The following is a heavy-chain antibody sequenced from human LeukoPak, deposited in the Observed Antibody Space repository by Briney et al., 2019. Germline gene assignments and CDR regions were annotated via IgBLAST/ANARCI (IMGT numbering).Heavy chain of an antibody. Sequence: GGSLRLSCAASGFTFSTFAMSWVRQAPGKGLEWVAGISGSGTGTLYADYVEGRFTISRDNSKNTLYLQMNSLRAEDTAMYYCAKDPTHFRVWDDYDNTRLNYWGQGTLVTVSS. J-gene: IGHJ4*02. CDR1: GFTFSTFA. V-gene: IGHV3-23*01. CDR2: ISGSGTGT. CDR3: AKDPTHFRVWDDYDNTRLNY. D-gene: IGHD3-22*01.